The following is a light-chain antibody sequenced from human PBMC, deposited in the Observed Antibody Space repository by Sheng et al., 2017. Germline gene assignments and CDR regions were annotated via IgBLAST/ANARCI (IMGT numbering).Light chain of an antibody. Sequence: SYELTQPPSVSVSPGQTATITCSGDQLPKQYAYWYQQKPGQAPILLIYKDSERPSEIPERFSGSSSGTTVTLTISGVQAEDEADYYCQSTDDSETYVFGTGTKVTVL. V-gene: IGLV3-25*03. J-gene: IGLJ1*01. CDR3: QSTDDSETYV. CDR1: QLPKQY. CDR2: KDS.